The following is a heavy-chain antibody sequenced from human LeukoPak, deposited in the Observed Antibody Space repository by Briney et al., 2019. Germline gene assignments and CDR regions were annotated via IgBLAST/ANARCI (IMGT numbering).Heavy chain of an antibody. Sequence: SETLSLTCSVSGGSISTYYWSWIRQPAGKGLEWIGRIYTSGSTNYNPSPKSRVTMSVDTSKNQFSLKLSSVTAADTAVYYCAKEADYYGSRSYYYFDYWGQGTLVTVSS. CDR3: AKEADYYGSRSYYYFDY. CDR1: GGSISTYY. CDR2: IYTSGST. D-gene: IGHD3-10*01. V-gene: IGHV4-4*07. J-gene: IGHJ4*02.